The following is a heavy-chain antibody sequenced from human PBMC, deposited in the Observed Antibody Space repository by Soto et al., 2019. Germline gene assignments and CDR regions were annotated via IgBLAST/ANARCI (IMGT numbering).Heavy chain of an antibody. J-gene: IGHJ4*02. Sequence: GGTLRLSCAVSGFHVRRYWRSWVRQAPGKGLEWVASIKADGSEIYYLQSVRRRFAISRDSAGHALQLAMHYLCAEDTATYFCGRDIGLDYVNWCPGALVNVSS. CDR2: IKADGSEI. V-gene: IGHV3-7*01. CDR1: GFHVRRYW. D-gene: IGHD3-16*01. CDR3: GRDIGLDYVN.